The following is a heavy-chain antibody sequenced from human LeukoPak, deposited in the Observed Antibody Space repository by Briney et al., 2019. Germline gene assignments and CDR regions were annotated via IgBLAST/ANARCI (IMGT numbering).Heavy chain of an antibody. V-gene: IGHV4-38-2*02. J-gene: IGHJ4*02. CDR2: IYHSGST. D-gene: IGHD3-9*01. Sequence: SETLSLTCTVSGGSISSYYWSWIRQPPGKGLEWIGSIYHSGSTYYNPSLKSRVTISVDTSKNQFSLKLSSVTAADTAVYYCARGGIRAGYYFDYWGQGTLVTVSS. CDR1: GGSISSYY. CDR3: ARGGIRAGYYFDY.